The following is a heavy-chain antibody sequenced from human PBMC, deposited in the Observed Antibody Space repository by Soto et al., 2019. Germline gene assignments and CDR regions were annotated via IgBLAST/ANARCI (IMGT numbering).Heavy chain of an antibody. D-gene: IGHD3-9*01. Sequence: PSETLSLTCTVSGGSISSYYWSWIRQPPGKGLEWIGYIYYSGSTNYNPSLKSRVTISVDTSKNQFSLQLSSVTAADTAVYYCARGKGALRYFDWLPNFDYWGQGTLVTVSS. J-gene: IGHJ4*02. CDR2: IYYSGST. V-gene: IGHV4-59*01. CDR1: GGSISSYY. CDR3: ARGKGALRYFDWLPNFDY.